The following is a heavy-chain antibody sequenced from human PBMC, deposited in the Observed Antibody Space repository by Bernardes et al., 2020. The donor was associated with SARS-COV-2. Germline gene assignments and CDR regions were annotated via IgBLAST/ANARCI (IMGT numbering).Heavy chain of an antibody. CDR3: ARDLRTGSGSFNGYFDY. V-gene: IGHV3-53*04. J-gene: IGHJ4*02. CDR1: GFTVSSNY. D-gene: IGHD3-10*01. Sequence: GGSLRLSCAASGFTVSSNYMSWVRQAPGKGLEWVSVIYSGGSTYYADSVKGRFTISRHNSKNTLYLQMNSLRAEDTAVYYCARDLRTGSGSFNGYFDYWGQGTLVTVSS. CDR2: IYSGGST.